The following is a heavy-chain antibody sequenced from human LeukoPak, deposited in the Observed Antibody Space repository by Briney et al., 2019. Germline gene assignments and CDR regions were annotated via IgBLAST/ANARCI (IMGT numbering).Heavy chain of an antibody. Sequence: SETLSLTCTASGGSISSSDYFWSWIRQPAGKGLEWIGRINSRGSTNYNPSLKSRVTLSVDTSKNQFSLKLTTVTVADTAVYYCARYRLGWFDPWGQGTLVTVSS. CDR3: ARYRLGWFDP. V-gene: IGHV4-61*02. CDR2: INSRGST. J-gene: IGHJ5*02. D-gene: IGHD6-25*01. CDR1: GGSISSSDYF.